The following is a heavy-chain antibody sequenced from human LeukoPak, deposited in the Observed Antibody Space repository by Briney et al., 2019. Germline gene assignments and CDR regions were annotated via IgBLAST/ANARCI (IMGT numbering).Heavy chain of an antibody. Sequence: GRSLRLSCAASGFTFSSYGMHWVRQAPGKGLVWVALIWYDGSNKYYADSVKGRFTISRDNSKNTLCLQMNSLRAEDTAVYYCAKGTGHYYYYMDVWGKGTTVTVSS. J-gene: IGHJ6*03. CDR1: GFTFSSYG. D-gene: IGHD1-14*01. CDR3: AKGTGHYYYYMDV. CDR2: IWYDGSNK. V-gene: IGHV3-33*06.